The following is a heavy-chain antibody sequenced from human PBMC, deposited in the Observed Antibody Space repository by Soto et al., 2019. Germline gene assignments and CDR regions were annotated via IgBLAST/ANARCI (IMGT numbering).Heavy chain of an antibody. J-gene: IGHJ4*02. CDR2: ISAHNGNT. CDR3: ARGRYGDY. D-gene: IGHD1-1*01. Sequence: QFHLVHSGAEVKKPGASVKVSCKGSGYGFTTYGITWVRQAPGQGLEWMAWISAHNGNTDYAQNLQGRVTVTRDTSTSTAYMELRRVRSDDTAGYYCARGRYGDYWGQGALVTVSS. V-gene: IGHV1-18*01. CDR1: GYGFTTYG.